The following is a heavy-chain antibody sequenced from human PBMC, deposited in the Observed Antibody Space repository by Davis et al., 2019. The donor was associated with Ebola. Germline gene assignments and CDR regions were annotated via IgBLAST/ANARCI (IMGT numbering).Heavy chain of an antibody. CDR1: GFTFSSYA. D-gene: IGHD3-3*01. J-gene: IGHJ4*02. CDR2: ISGSGGSP. V-gene: IGHV3-23*01. Sequence: GESLKISCAASGFTFSSYAMTWVRQAPGKGLEWVSPISGSGGSPYYADSVKGRSTISRDNSKNTLYLQMNSLRAEDTAVYYCAKDVHQFFSGGYYWGQGTLVTVSS. CDR3: AKDVHQFFSGGYY.